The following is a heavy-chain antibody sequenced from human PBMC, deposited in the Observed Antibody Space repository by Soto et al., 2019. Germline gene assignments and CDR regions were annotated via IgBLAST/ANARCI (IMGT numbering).Heavy chain of an antibody. CDR3: ATQEVGGSYVYTFDP. Sequence: ETLSLTCAVSGGSISSSSYYWGWIRQPPGKGLEWIGSIYYSGSTYYNPSLKSRVTISVDTSKNHFSLKLSSVTAADTAVYYCATQEVGGSYVYTFDPWGQGTLVTVSS. D-gene: IGHD1-26*01. CDR1: GGSISSSSYY. V-gene: IGHV4-39*02. J-gene: IGHJ5*02. CDR2: IYYSGST.